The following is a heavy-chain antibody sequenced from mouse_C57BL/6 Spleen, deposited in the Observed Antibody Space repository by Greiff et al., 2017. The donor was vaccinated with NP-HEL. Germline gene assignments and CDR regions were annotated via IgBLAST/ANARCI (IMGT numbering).Heavy chain of an antibody. CDR3: TRPLDITAVVAPHAMDY. CDR2: IDPETGGT. D-gene: IGHD1-1*01. CDR1: GYTFTDYE. Sequence: VQLQQSGAELVRPGASVTLSCKASGYTFTDYEMHWVKQTPVHGLEWIGAIDPETGGTAYNQKFKGKAILTADKSSRTAYMAFRSLSSEDSAVYYCTRPLDITAVVAPHAMDYWGQGTSVTVSS. J-gene: IGHJ4*01. V-gene: IGHV1-15*01.